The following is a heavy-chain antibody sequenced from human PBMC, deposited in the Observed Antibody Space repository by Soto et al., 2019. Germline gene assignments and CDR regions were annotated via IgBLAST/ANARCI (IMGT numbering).Heavy chain of an antibody. CDR1: GFTFSSYA. D-gene: IGHD2-15*01. Sequence: GGSLRLSCAASGFTFSSYAMHWVRQAPGKGLEWVAVISYDGSNKYYADSVKGRFTISRDNSKNTLYLQMNSLRAEDTAVYYCARELGDYPGEVVYGMDVWGQGTTVTVSS. J-gene: IGHJ6*02. CDR2: ISYDGSNK. CDR3: ARELGDYPGEVVYGMDV. V-gene: IGHV3-30-3*01.